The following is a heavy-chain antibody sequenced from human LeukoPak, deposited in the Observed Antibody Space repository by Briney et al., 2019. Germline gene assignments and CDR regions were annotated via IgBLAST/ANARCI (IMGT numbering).Heavy chain of an antibody. V-gene: IGHV5-10-1*01. D-gene: IGHD6-19*01. Sequence: VESLKISCQGSGYTFTNNWITWVRQMPGRGLEWMGRIDPVDSHTDYNPSFQGHVTISVDKAINTVYLQWGSLEASDSAMYYCARGRGWVDYWGQGALVTVSS. J-gene: IGHJ4*02. CDR1: GYTFTNNW. CDR2: IDPVDSHT. CDR3: ARGRGWVDY.